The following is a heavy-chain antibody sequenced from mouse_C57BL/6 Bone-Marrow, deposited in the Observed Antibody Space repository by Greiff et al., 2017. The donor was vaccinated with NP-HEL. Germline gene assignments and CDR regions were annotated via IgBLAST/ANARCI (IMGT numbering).Heavy chain of an antibody. J-gene: IGHJ1*03. V-gene: IGHV1-69*01. Sequence: VQLQQSGAELVMPGASVKLSCKASGYTFTSYWMHWVKQRPGQGLEWIGEIDPSDSYTNYNQKFQGKSTLTVDKSSRTAYMQLSSLTSEDSAVYYCARGDWGNWYFDVWGTGTTVTVSS. CDR3: ARGDWGNWYFDV. CDR1: GYTFTSYW. D-gene: IGHD4-1*01. CDR2: IDPSDSYT.